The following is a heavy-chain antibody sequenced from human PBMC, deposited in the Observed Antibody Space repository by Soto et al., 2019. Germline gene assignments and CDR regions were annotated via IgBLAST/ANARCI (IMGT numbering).Heavy chain of an antibody. V-gene: IGHV4-31*03. J-gene: IGHJ4*02. D-gene: IGHD5-18*01. CDR2: IYYSGST. CDR1: GGSLSSGGYY. CDR3: ARGIYNYGAFDY. Sequence: QVQLQESGPGLVKPSQTLSLTCTVSGGSLSSGGYYWSWIRQHPGKGLEWIGFIYYSGSTYYNPSLKSRVTISVDTSKNQFSLKLSSVTSADTAVYYCARGIYNYGAFDYWGQGTLVTVSS.